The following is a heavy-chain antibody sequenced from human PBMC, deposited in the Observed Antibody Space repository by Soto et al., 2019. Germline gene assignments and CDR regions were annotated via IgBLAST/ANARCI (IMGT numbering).Heavy chain of an antibody. CDR2: ITDNGGST. CDR3: SRSLDS. V-gene: IGHV3-23*01. J-gene: IGHJ4*02. CDR1: GFTFSRDG. Sequence: GSLRLSCAASGFTFSRDGMSWVRQAPGKGLEWVSLITDNGGSTYYADSVKGRFTISRDNAKNSLYLQMGSLTAEDSALYYCSRSLDSWGQGTRVTVSS.